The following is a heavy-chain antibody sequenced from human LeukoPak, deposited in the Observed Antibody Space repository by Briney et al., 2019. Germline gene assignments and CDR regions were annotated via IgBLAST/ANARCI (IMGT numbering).Heavy chain of an antibody. D-gene: IGHD3-10*01. V-gene: IGHV1-8*01. CDR1: GYTFTSYD. J-gene: IGHJ6*03. CDR3: ARGRSGFGGYYYYMDV. CDR2: MNPNSGNT. Sequence: VASVKVSCKASGYTFTSYDINWVRQATGQGLEWMGWMNPNSGNTGYAQKFQGRVTMTRNTSISTAYMELSSLRSEDTAVYYCARGRSGFGGYYYYMDVWGKGTTVTISS.